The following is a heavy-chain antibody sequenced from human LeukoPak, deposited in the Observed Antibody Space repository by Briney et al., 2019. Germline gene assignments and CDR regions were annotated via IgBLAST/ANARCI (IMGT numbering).Heavy chain of an antibody. CDR2: IYSSGST. J-gene: IGHJ4*02. V-gene: IGHV4-61*02. Sequence: SQTLSLTCTVSGRSISSSSYYWSWIRQPAGKGLEWTGRIYSSGSTDYNPSLKSRVAISEDTSKNQYSLNLSSVTAADTAIYYCARVKSGWYYFDYWGQGTLVTVSS. D-gene: IGHD6-19*01. CDR1: GRSISSSSYY. CDR3: ARVKSGWYYFDY.